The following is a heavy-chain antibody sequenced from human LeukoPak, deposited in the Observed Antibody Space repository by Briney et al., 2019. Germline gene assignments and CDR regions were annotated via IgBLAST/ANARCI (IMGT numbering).Heavy chain of an antibody. J-gene: IGHJ4*02. Sequence: ASVKVSCKASGFTFTGYYLYWVRQAPGQGLEWMGWINLNSGGTNYAQTFQGWVTMTRDTSISTAYMELSRLRSDDTAMYYCVRDLSTVSTPYFDYWGQGTLVTVSS. CDR1: GFTFTGYY. CDR3: VRDLSTVSTPYFDY. V-gene: IGHV1-2*04. D-gene: IGHD4-17*01. CDR2: INLNSGGT.